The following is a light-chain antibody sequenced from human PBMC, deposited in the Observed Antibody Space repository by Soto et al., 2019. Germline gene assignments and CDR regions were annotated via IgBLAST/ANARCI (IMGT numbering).Light chain of an antibody. V-gene: IGKV1-5*01. Sequence: DIQMTRSPSTLPAPVEDRFTITCRPSQSIVNWLAWYQQKPGTAPKVLIYHASNLQSGVPSRFSGSGSGTEFTLTISSLQPDDFATYYCQQYNSYSFGQGTKVEIK. J-gene: IGKJ1*01. CDR2: HAS. CDR3: QQYNSYS. CDR1: QSIVNW.